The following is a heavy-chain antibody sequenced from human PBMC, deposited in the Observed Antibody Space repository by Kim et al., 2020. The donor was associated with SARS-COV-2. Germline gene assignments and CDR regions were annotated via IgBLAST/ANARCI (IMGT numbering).Heavy chain of an antibody. J-gene: IGHJ4*02. Sequence: ASVKVSCKASGYSFTNYFLHWVRQAPGQGLEWMGIINPSGGSTTYAQKFQGRVTMTRDTSTSTVYMELRSLRPEDAAVYYCARAYESGSYYYFDYLGQGT. CDR2: INPSGGST. CDR3: ARAYESGSYYYFDY. CDR1: GYSFTNYF. V-gene: IGHV1-46*01. D-gene: IGHD3-10*01.